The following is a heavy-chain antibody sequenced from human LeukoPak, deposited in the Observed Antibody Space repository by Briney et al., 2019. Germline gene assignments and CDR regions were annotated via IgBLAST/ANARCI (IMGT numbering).Heavy chain of an antibody. Sequence: GSSVKVSCKASGGTFSSYAISWVRQAPGRGLEWMGGIIPIFGTANYAQKFQGRVTITTDESTSTAYMELSSLRSEDTAVYYCARGIIGGVVIAAYFDYWGQGTLVTVSS. V-gene: IGHV1-69*05. D-gene: IGHD2-21*01. CDR1: GGTFSSYA. CDR3: ARGIIGGVVIAAYFDY. J-gene: IGHJ4*02. CDR2: IIPIFGTA.